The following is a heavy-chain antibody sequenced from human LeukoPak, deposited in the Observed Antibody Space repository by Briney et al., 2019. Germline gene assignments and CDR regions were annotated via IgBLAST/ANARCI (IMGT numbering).Heavy chain of an antibody. J-gene: IGHJ3*02. Sequence: PGGSLRLSCAASGFTFTSNWMSWVRQAPGKGLEWVANIKQDGSEKYYVDSVKGRFTISRDNAKNSLYLQMSSLRAEDTAVYYCARDCHSRFLECLGGDDAFDIWGQGTMATVSS. V-gene: IGHV3-7*01. CDR2: IKQDGSEK. CDR1: GFTFTSNW. CDR3: ARDCHSRFLECLGGDDAFDI. D-gene: IGHD3-3*01.